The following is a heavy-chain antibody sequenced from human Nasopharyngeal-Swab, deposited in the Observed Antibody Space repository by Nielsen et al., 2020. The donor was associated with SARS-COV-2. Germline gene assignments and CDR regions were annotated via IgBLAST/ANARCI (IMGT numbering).Heavy chain of an antibody. CDR2: ISSSSSSYI. V-gene: IGHV3-21*01. Sequence: GGSLRLSCAASGFTFSSYSMNWVRQAPGKGLEWVSSISSSSSSYIYYADSVKGRFTISRDNAKNSLYLQMNSLRAEDTAVYYCANAMVVAGLWIVYWGQGTLVTVSS. CDR1: GFTFSSYS. D-gene: IGHD6-19*01. CDR3: ANAMVVAGLWIVY. J-gene: IGHJ4*02.